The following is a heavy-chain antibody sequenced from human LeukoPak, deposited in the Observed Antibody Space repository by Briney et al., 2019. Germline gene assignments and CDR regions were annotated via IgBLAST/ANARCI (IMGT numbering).Heavy chain of an antibody. D-gene: IGHD5-24*01. Sequence: GGSLRLSCAASGFAFSSYSMNWVRQAPGKGLEWVSSISSSSSYIYYADSVKGRFTISRDNAKNSLYLQMNSLRADDTAVYYCARDIRMASFDYWGQGTLVTVSS. CDR1: GFAFSSYS. CDR2: ISSSSSYI. V-gene: IGHV3-21*04. J-gene: IGHJ4*02. CDR3: ARDIRMASFDY.